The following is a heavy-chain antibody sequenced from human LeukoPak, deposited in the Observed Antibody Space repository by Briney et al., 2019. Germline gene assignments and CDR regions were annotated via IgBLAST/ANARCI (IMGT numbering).Heavy chain of an antibody. D-gene: IGHD6-19*01. J-gene: IGHJ5*02. Sequence: SGTLSLTCAVSGGSISSSNWWSWVRQPPGKGLEWIGEIYHSGSTNYNPSLKSRVTISVDKSKNQFSLKLSSVTAADTAVYYCARVVVQWLVHLNWFDPWGQGTLVTVSS. CDR1: GGSISSSNW. V-gene: IGHV4-4*02. CDR3: ARVVVQWLVHLNWFDP. CDR2: IYHSGST.